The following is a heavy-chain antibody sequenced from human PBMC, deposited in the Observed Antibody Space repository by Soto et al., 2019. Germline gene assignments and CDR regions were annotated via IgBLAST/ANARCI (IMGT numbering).Heavy chain of an antibody. J-gene: IGHJ5*01. D-gene: IGHD1-1*01. Sequence: SETLSLTCTVSGGSVSIGDFYWSWIRQSPGKGLEWIGYISYTGSTNYNPSLKSRVTISVDTSKNQFSLKLTSVTAAYTAVYYCARGYPINCFDPWGQGTLVTVSS. CDR2: ISYTGST. V-gene: IGHV4-61*08. CDR3: ARGYPINCFDP. CDR1: GGSVSIGDFY.